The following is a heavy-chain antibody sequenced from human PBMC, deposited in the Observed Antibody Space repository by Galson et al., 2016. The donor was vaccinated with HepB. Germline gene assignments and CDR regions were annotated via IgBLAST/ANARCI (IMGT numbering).Heavy chain of an antibody. CDR2: IWYDGSNK. V-gene: IGHV3-33*01. J-gene: IGHJ4*02. Sequence: SLRLSCAASAFTFSSYGMHWVRQAPGKGLEWVAVIWYDGSNKYYADSVKGRFTISRDNSKNTLYLQMNSLRAEDTAVYYCARESSIAAPGVLDYWAREPWSPSPQ. CDR3: ARESSIAAPGVLDY. D-gene: IGHD6-13*01. CDR1: AFTFSSYG.